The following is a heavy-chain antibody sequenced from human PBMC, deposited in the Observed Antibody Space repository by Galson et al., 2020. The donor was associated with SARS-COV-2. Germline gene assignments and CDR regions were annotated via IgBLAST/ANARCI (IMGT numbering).Heavy chain of an antibody. CDR1: GFTFSSYA. J-gene: IGHJ3*02. CDR2: ISYDGSNK. Sequence: GESLKISCAASGFTFSSYAMHWVRQAPGKGLEWVAVISYDGSNKYYADSVKGRFTISRDNSKNTLYLQMNSLRAEDTAVYYCAGGVITASRHDAFDIWGQGTMVTVSS. V-gene: IGHV3-30*04. D-gene: IGHD3-10*01. CDR3: AGGVITASRHDAFDI.